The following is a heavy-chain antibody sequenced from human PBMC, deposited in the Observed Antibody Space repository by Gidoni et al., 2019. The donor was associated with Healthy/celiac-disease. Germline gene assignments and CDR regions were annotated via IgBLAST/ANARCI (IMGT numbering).Heavy chain of an antibody. J-gene: IGHJ4*02. CDR3: ARRRFDYGFDY. CDR1: GFTFSSYR. Sequence: QVQLVESGGGVVQPGRSLSLSCAPSGFTFSSYRMPWVRQAPGTGLEWVAVIWYDGSNKYYADSVKGRFTISRDNSKNTLYLQMNSLRAEDTSVYYCARRRFDYGFDYWGQGTLVTVSS. D-gene: IGHD4-17*01. CDR2: IWYDGSNK. V-gene: IGHV3-33*01.